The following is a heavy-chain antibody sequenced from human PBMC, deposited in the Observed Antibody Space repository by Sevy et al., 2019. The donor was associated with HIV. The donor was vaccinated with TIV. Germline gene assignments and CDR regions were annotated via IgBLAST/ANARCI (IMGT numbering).Heavy chain of an antibody. Sequence: QLGGSLRLSCAASGFSYSSYGMHWVRQAPGKGLGWVAYIQYDGSNKDYADSVKGRFTISRDNSKNTLDLQMNSLRVEDTAVYYCVKEGGGEGGDHWGQGTLVTVSS. J-gene: IGHJ4*02. CDR2: IQYDGSNK. D-gene: IGHD2-21*01. V-gene: IGHV3-30*02. CDR3: VKEGGGEGGDH. CDR1: GFSYSSYG.